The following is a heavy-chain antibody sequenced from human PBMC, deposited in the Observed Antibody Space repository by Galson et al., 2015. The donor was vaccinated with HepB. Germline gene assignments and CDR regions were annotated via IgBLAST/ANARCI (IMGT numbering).Heavy chain of an antibody. CDR2: IRSNTYGGTT. D-gene: IGHD1-7*01. CDR1: GLTFRDIA. CDR3: SSGNYDGGSDH. V-gene: IGHV3-49*03. J-gene: IGHJ4*02. Sequence: ASGLTFRDIAMSWFRQAPGKGLEWIGFIRSNTYGGTTHYAASGKGRFTISRDDSKRISYLRMNSLKTDDTAVYFCSSGNYDGGSDHWGQGTLVTVSS.